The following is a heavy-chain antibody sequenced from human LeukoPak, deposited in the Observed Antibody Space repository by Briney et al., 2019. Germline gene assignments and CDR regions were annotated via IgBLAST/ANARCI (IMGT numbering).Heavy chain of an antibody. J-gene: IGHJ4*02. V-gene: IGHV3-48*03. CDR2: ISSSGSTI. Sequence: PGGSLRLSCAASGFAFSSYEMHWVRQAPGKGLEWVSYISSSGSTIYYADSVKGRFTLSRDNAKNALYLQMNSLRAEDTAVYCCARDRNGDDWGQGTLVTVSS. D-gene: IGHD1-14*01. CDR3: ARDRNGDD. CDR1: GFAFSSYE.